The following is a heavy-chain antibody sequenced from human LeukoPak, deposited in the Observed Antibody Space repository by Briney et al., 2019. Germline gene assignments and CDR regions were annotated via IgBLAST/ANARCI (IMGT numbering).Heavy chain of an antibody. CDR2: IRSRAYGGTT. D-gene: IGHD5-18*01. Sequence: GGSLRLSCTASEFTFGDHAMSWVRQAPGKGLEWVGFIRSRAYGGTTEYAPAVKGRFFISRDDSKSIAYLHMNSLKTEDTAVYYCARGPIQQWLYNGMDVWGQGTTVSVSS. J-gene: IGHJ6*02. CDR1: EFTFGDHA. V-gene: IGHV3-49*04. CDR3: ARGPIQQWLYNGMDV.